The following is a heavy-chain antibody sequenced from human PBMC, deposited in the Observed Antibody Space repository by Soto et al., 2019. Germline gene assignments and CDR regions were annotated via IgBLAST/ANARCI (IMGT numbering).Heavy chain of an antibody. CDR3: ARAHDQGFYYYGMDV. V-gene: IGHV4-31*03. D-gene: IGHD3-3*01. J-gene: IGHJ6*02. Sequence: SETLSLTCTVSGGSIRSGGYYWSWVRQNPRRGLEWIGNIYYSGNTYYNPSLKSRLTISVDTSKNQFSLNLSSVTAADTAVYYCARAHDQGFYYYGMDVWGQGTTVTVSS. CDR2: IYYSGNT. CDR1: GGSIRSGGYY.